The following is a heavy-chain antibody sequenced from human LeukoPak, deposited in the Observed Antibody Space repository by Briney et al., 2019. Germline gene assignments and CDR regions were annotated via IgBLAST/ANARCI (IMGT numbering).Heavy chain of an antibody. J-gene: IGHJ4*02. CDR1: GFTFSSYR. Sequence: GGSLTLSCAASGFTFSSYRMHWVRQAPGKGLEWVAVISYDGSNKYYADSVKGRFTISRDNSKNTLYLQMNSLRAEDTAVYYCAKDEYYGSGSYDTPFDYWGQGTLVTVSS. CDR3: AKDEYYGSGSYDTPFDY. CDR2: ISYDGSNK. D-gene: IGHD3-10*01. V-gene: IGHV3-30*18.